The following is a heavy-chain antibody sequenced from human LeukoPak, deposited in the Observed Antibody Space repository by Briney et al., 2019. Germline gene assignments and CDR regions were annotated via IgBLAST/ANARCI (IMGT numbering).Heavy chain of an antibody. CDR3: ARASVVTSPFDY. CDR1: GFTFSDYY. Sequence: GGSLRLSCAASGFTFSDYYMSWIRQAPGKGLEWVSYISNSGGSIYYADSVKGRFTISRDNAKNSLYLQMNTLRADDTAVYYCARASVVTSPFDYWDQGTLVTVSS. V-gene: IGHV3-11*01. D-gene: IGHD4-23*01. J-gene: IGHJ4*02. CDR2: ISNSGGSI.